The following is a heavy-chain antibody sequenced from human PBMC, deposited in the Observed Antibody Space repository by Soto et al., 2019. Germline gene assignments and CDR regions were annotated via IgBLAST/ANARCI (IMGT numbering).Heavy chain of an antibody. J-gene: IGHJ3*02. CDR3: AREGKYCSGGSCSDAFDI. CDR2: IYYSGST. Sequence: SETLSLTCTVSGGSISSYYWSWNRQPPGKGLEWIGYIYYSGSTNYNPSLKSRVTISVDTSKNQFSLKLSSVTAADTAVYYCAREGKYCSGGSCSDAFDIWGQGTMVTVSS. D-gene: IGHD2-15*01. V-gene: IGHV4-59*01. CDR1: GGSISSYY.